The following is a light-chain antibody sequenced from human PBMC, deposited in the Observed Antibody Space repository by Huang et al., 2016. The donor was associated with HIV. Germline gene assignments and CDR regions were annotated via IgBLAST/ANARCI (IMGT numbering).Light chain of an antibody. CDR1: KSIYSY. CDR2: LAS. Sequence: DIQMTQSPSSLSASVGDRVTITCRASKSIYSYLNWYQQKPGKAPKLLMYLASSLQSGVPSRFSASGSGTDFTLTISGLQPEDLAVYYCQQTYSTPYTFGQGTKLEI. V-gene: IGKV1-39*01. CDR3: QQTYSTPYT. J-gene: IGKJ2*01.